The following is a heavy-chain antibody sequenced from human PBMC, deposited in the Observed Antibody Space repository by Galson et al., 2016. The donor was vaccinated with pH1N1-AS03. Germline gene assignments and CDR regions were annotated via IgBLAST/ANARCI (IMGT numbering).Heavy chain of an antibody. D-gene: IGHD6-13*01. CDR3: ARGDGNSWHNWFDT. CDR2: ITGDNRKT. V-gene: IGHV1-18*04. Sequence: SVKVSCKASGYTFLSYAISWVRQAPGQRLEWMGWITGDNRKTKHSPKFQGRVAMNADTVKDTAYMELSSLRSDDTAVYYCARGDGNSWHNWFDTWGQGTLVSVSS. CDR1: GYTFLSYA. J-gene: IGHJ5*02.